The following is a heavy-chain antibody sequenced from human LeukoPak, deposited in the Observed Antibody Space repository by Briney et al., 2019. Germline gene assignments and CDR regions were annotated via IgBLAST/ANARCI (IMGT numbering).Heavy chain of an antibody. J-gene: IGHJ4*02. V-gene: IGHV3-23*01. CDR3: AKDRPDIVVVPAATYPFDY. D-gene: IGHD2-2*01. CDR2: ISGSGGST. CDR1: GFTFSSYA. Sequence: PGGSLRLSCAASGFTFSSYAMSWVRQAPGKRLEWVSAISGSGGSTYYADSVKGRFTISRDNSKNTLYLQMNSLRAEDTAVYYCAKDRPDIVVVPAATYPFDYWGQGTLVTVSS.